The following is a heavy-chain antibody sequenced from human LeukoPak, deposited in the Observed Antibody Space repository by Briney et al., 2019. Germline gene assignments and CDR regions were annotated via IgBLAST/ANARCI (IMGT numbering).Heavy chain of an antibody. V-gene: IGHV3-48*01. Sequence: PGGSLRLSCAASGFTFSSYSMNWVRQAPGKGLEWVSSISSSSGSTYYADSVKGRFTISRDNAKNSLYLQMNSLRAEDTALYYCARDTHYYGSGSPAFDIWGQGTMVTVSS. CDR3: ARDTHYYGSGSPAFDI. J-gene: IGHJ3*02. CDR1: GFTFSSYS. D-gene: IGHD3-10*01. CDR2: ISSSSGST.